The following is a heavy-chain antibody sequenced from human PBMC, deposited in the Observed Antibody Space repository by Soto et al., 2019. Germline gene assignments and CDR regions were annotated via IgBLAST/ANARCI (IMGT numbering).Heavy chain of an antibody. CDR3: AHSVGLTKFDP. J-gene: IGHJ5*02. CDR2: IYWNDDK. D-gene: IGHD7-27*01. V-gene: IGHV2-5*01. Sequence: SRPTLVHHKQTLALACPFSGFSLSTSGEGVGWIRQPPGKALEWLALIYWNDDKRYSPSLKSRLTITKDTSKNQVVLTMTNMDPVDTATYYCAHSVGLTKFDPWGQGSLVTFSS. CDR1: GFSLSTSGEG.